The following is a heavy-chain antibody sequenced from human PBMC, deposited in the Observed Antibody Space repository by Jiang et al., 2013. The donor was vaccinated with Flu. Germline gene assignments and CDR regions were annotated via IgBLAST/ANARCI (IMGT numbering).Heavy chain of an antibody. CDR1: GGSISSNNW. CDR3: ARAMGATENYYYGMDV. D-gene: IGHD1-26*01. Sequence: VSGGSISSNNWWSWVRQPPGKGLEWIGEISHSGGTNYNPSLRGRVSISIDKSQNQFSMKLRSVTAADTAVYYCARAMGATENYYYGMDVWGKGTTVTVSS. J-gene: IGHJ6*04. V-gene: IGHV4-4*02. CDR2: ISHSGGT.